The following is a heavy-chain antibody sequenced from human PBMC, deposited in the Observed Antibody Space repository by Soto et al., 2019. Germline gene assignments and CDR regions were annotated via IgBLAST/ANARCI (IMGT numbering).Heavy chain of an antibody. D-gene: IGHD3-3*01. Sequence: GWSLRLSCAASGFTFSSYGMHWVRQAPGKGLEWVAVISYDGSNKYYADSVKGRFTISRDNSKNTLYLQMNSLRAEDTAVYYCAKIYDFWSGYPLAPMDVWGQGTTVTVSS. CDR2: ISYDGSNK. CDR1: GFTFSSYG. V-gene: IGHV3-30*18. J-gene: IGHJ6*02. CDR3: AKIYDFWSGYPLAPMDV.